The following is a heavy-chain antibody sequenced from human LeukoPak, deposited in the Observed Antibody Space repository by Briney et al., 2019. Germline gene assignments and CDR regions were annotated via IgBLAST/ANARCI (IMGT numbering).Heavy chain of an antibody. V-gene: IGHV3-20*04. D-gene: IGHD6-19*01. CDR3: ARDHLGSGRDY. Sequence: PGGSLRLSCAASGFSFSRYSMNWVRQAPGKGLEWVSGINWNGGSTGYADSVKGRFTISRDNAKNSLYLQMNSLRAEDTALYYCARDHLGSGRDYWGQGTLVTVSS. J-gene: IGHJ4*02. CDR2: INWNGGST. CDR1: GFSFSRYS.